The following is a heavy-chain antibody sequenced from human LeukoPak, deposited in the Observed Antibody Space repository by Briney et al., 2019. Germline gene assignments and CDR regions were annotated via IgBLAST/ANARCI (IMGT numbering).Heavy chain of an antibody. CDR2: NYYSGST. Sequence: SETLSLTCTVSGGSISSYYWSWIRQPPGKGREWIGYNYYSGSTNYNPSLKSRVNISVDASKNQFSLKRSSVNAADTAVYYCARNSDYCSSPSCYALWGERTLVTVSS. J-gene: IGHJ4*02. CDR3: ARNSDYCSSPSCYAL. D-gene: IGHD2-2*01. V-gene: IGHV4-59*01. CDR1: GGSISSYY.